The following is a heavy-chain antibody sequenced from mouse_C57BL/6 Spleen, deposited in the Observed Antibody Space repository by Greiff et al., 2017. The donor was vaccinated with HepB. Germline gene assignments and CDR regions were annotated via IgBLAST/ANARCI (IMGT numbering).Heavy chain of an antibody. CDR1: GYTFTSYW. J-gene: IGHJ3*01. D-gene: IGHD2-5*01. V-gene: IGHV1-55*01. Sequence: QVQLKQPGAELVKPGASVKMSCKASGYTFTSYWITWVKQRPGQGLEWIGDIYPGSGSTNYNEKFKSKATLTVDTSSSTAYMQLSSLTSEDSAVYYCARWGSYYSNYGAYWGQGTLVTVSA. CDR3: ARWGSYYSNYGAY. CDR2: IYPGSGST.